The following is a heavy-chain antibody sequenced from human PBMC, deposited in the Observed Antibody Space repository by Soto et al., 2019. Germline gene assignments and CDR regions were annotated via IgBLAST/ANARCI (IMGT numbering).Heavy chain of an antibody. D-gene: IGHD2-15*01. CDR3: ARPPLPGYSIHFNS. CDR1: GYIFIDYW. CDR2: VYPRDSDT. V-gene: IGHV5-51*01. J-gene: IGHJ4*02. Sequence: GESLKSFCNASGYIFIDYWIGWVRQMPGKGLEWMGIVYPRDSDTRYSPSFQGQVTISADRSTGTAFLQWRSLKASDTALYYCARPPLPGYSIHFNSWGQGTLVTVSS.